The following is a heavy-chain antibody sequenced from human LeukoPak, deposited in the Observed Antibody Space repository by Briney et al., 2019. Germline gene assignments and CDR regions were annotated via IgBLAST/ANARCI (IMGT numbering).Heavy chain of an antibody. CDR3: ARPLIAAAGTEDAFDI. D-gene: IGHD6-13*01. Sequence: ASVKVSCKASGYTFTGYYMHWVRQAPGQGLEWMGWINPNSGGTNYAQKFQGWVTMTRDTSISTAYMELSRLRSDDTAVYYCARPLIAAAGTEDAFDIWGQGTMVTVSS. CDR1: GYTFTGYY. CDR2: INPNSGGT. V-gene: IGHV1-2*04. J-gene: IGHJ3*02.